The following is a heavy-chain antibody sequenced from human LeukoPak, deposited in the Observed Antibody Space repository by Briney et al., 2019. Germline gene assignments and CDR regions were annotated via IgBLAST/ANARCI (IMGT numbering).Heavy chain of an antibody. CDR1: GGTFSSYA. J-gene: IGHJ6*03. CDR2: IIPIFGTA. V-gene: IGHV1-69*13. CDR3: ASVVTADYYYYMDV. Sequence: SVKVSCKASGGTFSSYAISWVRQAPGQGLEWMGGIIPIFGTANYAQKFQGRVTITADESTSTAYMELSSLRSEDTAVYYCASVVTADYYYYMDVWGKGTAVTISS. D-gene: IGHD2-21*02.